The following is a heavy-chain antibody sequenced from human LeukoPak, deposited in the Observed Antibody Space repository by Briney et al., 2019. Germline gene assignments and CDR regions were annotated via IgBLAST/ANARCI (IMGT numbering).Heavy chain of an antibody. CDR3: ARDPKYGDLDY. V-gene: IGHV3-48*03. Sequence: GGSLRLSCAASGFTFSSYEMNWVRQAPGKGLEWVSFISSSGNTIYYSDSVKGRFTISRDNAKNSLYLQMNSLRAEDTAVYYCARDPKYGDLDYWGLGTLVTVSS. CDR2: ISSSGNTI. CDR1: GFTFSSYE. D-gene: IGHD4-17*01. J-gene: IGHJ4*02.